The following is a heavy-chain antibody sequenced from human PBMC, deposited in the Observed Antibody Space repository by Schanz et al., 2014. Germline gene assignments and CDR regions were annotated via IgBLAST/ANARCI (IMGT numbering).Heavy chain of an antibody. D-gene: IGHD3-10*01. CDR2: IYYRENT. V-gene: IGHV4-31*03. CDR1: GASISSCGSY. J-gene: IGHJ5*02. CDR3: ARDTGPGWFDP. Sequence: QVQLQESGPGLVKPSQTLSLTCTVSGASISSCGSYWDWIRLLPGKGLEWIGFIYYRENTYYNPSLKRRVSISLDTSKTQFILKLNSLTAADTAVYDCARDTGPGWFDPWGQGTLVTVSS.